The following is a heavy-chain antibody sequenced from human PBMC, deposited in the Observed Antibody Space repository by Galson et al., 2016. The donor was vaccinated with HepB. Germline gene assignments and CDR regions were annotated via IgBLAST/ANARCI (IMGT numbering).Heavy chain of an antibody. Sequence: SETLSLTCAVSGGSISSSYWWSWVRQPPGKGLEWIGEIYHSGNTNYNPSLKSRVTISVDKSKNQFSLKLTSLTAADTAVYYCARDPGLDAFDIWGQGTMVTVSS. V-gene: IGHV4-4*02. CDR2: IYHSGNT. CDR1: GGSISSSYW. J-gene: IGHJ3*02. CDR3: ARDPGLDAFDI.